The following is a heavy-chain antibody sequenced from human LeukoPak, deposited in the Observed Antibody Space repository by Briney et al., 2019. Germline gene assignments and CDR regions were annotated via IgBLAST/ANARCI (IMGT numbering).Heavy chain of an antibody. V-gene: IGHV1-18*01. CDR3: ARTARGIVGATTADY. CDR1: GYTFTSYG. Sequence: ASVKVSCKASGYTFTSYGISWLRQAPGQGLEWMGWISAYNGNTNYAQKLQGRVTMTTDTSTSTAYMELRSLRSDDTAVYYCARTARGIVGATTADYWGQGTLVTVSS. CDR2: ISAYNGNT. J-gene: IGHJ4*02. D-gene: IGHD1-26*01.